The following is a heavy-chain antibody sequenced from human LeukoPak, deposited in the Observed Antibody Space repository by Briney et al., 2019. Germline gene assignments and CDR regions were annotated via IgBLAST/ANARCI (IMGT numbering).Heavy chain of an antibody. CDR2: IYSSGST. CDR3: ARESYGGA. CDR1: GFTVTSNS. Sequence: PGGSLRLSCAASGFTVTSNSMSWVRQAPGKGLECVSVIYSSGSTHFADSVKGRFSISRDNSKNTLYLLMSSLRLEDTAVYYCARESYGGAWGQGTLVTVSS. J-gene: IGHJ4*02. V-gene: IGHV3-53*01. D-gene: IGHD1-26*01.